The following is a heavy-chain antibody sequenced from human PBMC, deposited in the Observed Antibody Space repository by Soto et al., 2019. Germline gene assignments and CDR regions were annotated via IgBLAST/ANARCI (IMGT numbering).Heavy chain of an antibody. CDR3: ESDTYDFWSGPV. D-gene: IGHD3-3*01. CDR1: GGSISSSNW. V-gene: IGHV4-4*02. Sequence: PSETLSLTCAVSGGSISSSNWWSWVRQPPGKGLEWIGEIYHSGSTNYNPSLKSRVTISVDKSKNQFSLKLSSVTAAETAVYYCESDTYDFWSGPVWGQGTLVTVSS. J-gene: IGHJ4*02. CDR2: IYHSGST.